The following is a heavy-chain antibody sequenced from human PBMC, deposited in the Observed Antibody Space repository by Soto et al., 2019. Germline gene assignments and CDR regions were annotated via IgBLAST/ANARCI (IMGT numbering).Heavy chain of an antibody. J-gene: IGHJ4*02. V-gene: IGHV3-48*02. Sequence: EVQLVASGGGLVQPGGSLRLSCAASGFTFSSYNMNWVRQAPGKGLEWVSYISSSSITIYYADSVKGRFTISRDNAKNSLYLQMNSLRDEDTAVYYCARDPYGGNSRGYYFDYWGQGTLVTVSS. CDR3: ARDPYGGNSRGYYFDY. D-gene: IGHD4-17*01. CDR2: ISSSSITI. CDR1: GFTFSSYN.